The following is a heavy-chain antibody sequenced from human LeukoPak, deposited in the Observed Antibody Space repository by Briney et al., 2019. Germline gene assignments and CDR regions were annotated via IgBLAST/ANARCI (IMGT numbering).Heavy chain of an antibody. CDR1: GFTFSSYS. CDR3: ARDRGIAVADYFDY. Sequence: GGSLRLPCAASGFTFSSYSMNWVRQAPGKGLEWVPYISSSSSTIYYADSVKGRFTISRDNAKNSLYLQMDSLRAEDTAVYYCARDRGIAVADYFDYWGQGTLVTVSS. J-gene: IGHJ4*02. CDR2: ISSSSSTI. D-gene: IGHD6-19*01. V-gene: IGHV3-48*01.